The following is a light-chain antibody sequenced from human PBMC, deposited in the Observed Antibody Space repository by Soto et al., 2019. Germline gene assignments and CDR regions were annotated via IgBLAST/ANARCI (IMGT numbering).Light chain of an antibody. V-gene: IGLV1-40*01. J-gene: IGLJ3*02. CDR2: GNT. Sequence: QSVLTQPPSVSGAPGQRVTISCTGSSSNIGAGYDVHWYQQLPGTAPKLLVSGNTNRPSGVPDRFSGSKSDTSASLAITGLQAEDEADYYCQSYASSLSYWVFGGGTKLTVL. CDR3: QSYASSLSYWV. CDR1: SSNIGAGYD.